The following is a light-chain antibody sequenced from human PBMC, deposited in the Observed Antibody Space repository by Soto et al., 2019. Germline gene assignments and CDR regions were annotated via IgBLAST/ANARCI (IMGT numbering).Light chain of an antibody. CDR3: CSYAGNRRV. V-gene: IGLV2-14*01. Sequence: QPVLTQPASVSGSPGQSITISCSGTSSDVGFYNYVSWFQQYPGKAPKLMIFEVTNRPSGVSDRFSGSKSDNTASLTISALQAEDEADYFCCSYAGNRRVFGGGTKLTVL. CDR2: EVT. J-gene: IGLJ3*02. CDR1: SSDVGFYNY.